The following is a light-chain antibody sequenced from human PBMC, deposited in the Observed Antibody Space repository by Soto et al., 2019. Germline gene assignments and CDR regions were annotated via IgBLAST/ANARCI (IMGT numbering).Light chain of an antibody. V-gene: IGLV2-14*01. CDR1: NNDVGGHMY. J-gene: IGLJ2*01. CDR2: EID. CDR3: SAYRRGIIV. Sequence: QSALTQPASVSGSPGQSITISCTGTNNDVGGHMYVSWYQHQADKVPKLIIYEIDNRPSGVSDRFSGSKSGNTASLTISGLQAEDEAAYYCSAYRRGIIVFGGGTKLTVL.